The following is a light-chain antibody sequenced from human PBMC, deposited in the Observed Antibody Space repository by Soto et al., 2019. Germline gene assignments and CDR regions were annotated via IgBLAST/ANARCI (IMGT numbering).Light chain of an antibody. CDR3: QQYGSSGT. CDR2: GAS. CDR1: QSVSKNY. J-gene: IGKJ1*01. V-gene: IGKV3-20*01. Sequence: EILLTQSPGTLSLSPGERATLSCGASQSVSKNYLAWYQQKPGHAPRLLIYGASNRATGIPDRFSGSGSGTDFTLTISRLDPEDFAVYYCQQYGSSGTFGQGTKVDIK.